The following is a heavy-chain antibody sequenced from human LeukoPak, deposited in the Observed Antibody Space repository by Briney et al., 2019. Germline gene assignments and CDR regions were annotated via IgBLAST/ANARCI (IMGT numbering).Heavy chain of an antibody. V-gene: IGHV3-30*02. Sequence: TGGSLRLSCAASGFTFSSYDMHWVRQAPGKGLEWVAFIRYDGGSKNSADSVKGRFTISRDNSKNTLYLQMNSLGAEDTAVYYCAKSEYSSSSGGHYFDYWGQGILVTVSS. J-gene: IGHJ4*02. CDR3: AKSEYSSSSGGHYFDY. CDR1: GFTFSSYD. CDR2: IRYDGGSK. D-gene: IGHD6-6*01.